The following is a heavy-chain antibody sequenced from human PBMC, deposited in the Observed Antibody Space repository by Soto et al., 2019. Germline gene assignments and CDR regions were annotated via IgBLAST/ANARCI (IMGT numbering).Heavy chain of an antibody. D-gene: IGHD3-22*01. CDR2: IYYSGST. Sequence: SETLSLTCTVSGGSIGSYYWSWIRQPPGKGLEWIGYIYYSGSTNYNPSLKSRVTISVDTSKNQFSLKLSSVTAADTAVYYCVRDVGLYYYDSSGYPPLYFDYWGQGTLVTVSS. CDR3: VRDVGLYYYDSSGYPPLYFDY. CDR1: GGSIGSYY. J-gene: IGHJ4*02. V-gene: IGHV4-59*12.